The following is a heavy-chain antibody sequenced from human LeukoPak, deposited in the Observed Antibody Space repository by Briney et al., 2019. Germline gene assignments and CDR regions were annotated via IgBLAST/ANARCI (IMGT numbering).Heavy chain of an antibody. J-gene: IGHJ4*02. D-gene: IGHD1-1*01. CDR2: IRSDGGNK. V-gene: IGHV3-30*02. CDR3: VKDRDWKYGDF. Sequence: GGSLRLSCAAFGFIFSTYGMHWVRQAPGKGLEWVAFIRSDGGNKYFADSVKGRFTISRDNSENTLYLQMNSLRAEDTAVYYCVKDRDWKYGDFWGQGTLVTVSS. CDR1: GFIFSTYG.